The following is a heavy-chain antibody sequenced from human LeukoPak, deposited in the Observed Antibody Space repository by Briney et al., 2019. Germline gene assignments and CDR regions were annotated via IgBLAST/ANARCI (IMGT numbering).Heavy chain of an antibody. CDR2: ISGSGGST. D-gene: IGHD3-10*01. Sequence: PGGSLRLSCAASGFTFSSYAMSWVRQAPGKGLEWVSAISGSGGSTYYADSVKGRFTISRDNSKNTLYLQMNSLRAEDTAVYYCARDSYYGSGSYYNWGQGTLVTVSS. V-gene: IGHV3-23*01. CDR3: ARDSYYGSGSYYN. CDR1: GFTFSSYA. J-gene: IGHJ4*02.